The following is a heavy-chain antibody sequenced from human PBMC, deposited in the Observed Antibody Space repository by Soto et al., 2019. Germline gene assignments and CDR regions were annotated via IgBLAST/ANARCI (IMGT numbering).Heavy chain of an antibody. J-gene: IGHJ5*02. D-gene: IGHD3-10*01. CDR3: ARRLNLGSFDH. Sequence: SETLSLTCNVSGVSLTGYHWNWIRQPPGKTLEWIGFVYYSGSVSYNPSLKGRASISVDRSKNQFSLRLTSVTAADTAVYYCARRLNLGSFDHWGQGTLVTVSS. V-gene: IGHV4-59*01. CDR1: GVSLTGYH. CDR2: VYYSGSV.